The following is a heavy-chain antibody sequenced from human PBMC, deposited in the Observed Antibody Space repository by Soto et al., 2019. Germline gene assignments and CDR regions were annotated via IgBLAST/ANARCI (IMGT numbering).Heavy chain of an antibody. D-gene: IGHD3-9*01. CDR1: GFTFSSYA. V-gene: IGHV3-64*01. CDR3: ARSGDILTGYYMPYYYYYMDV. J-gene: IGHJ6*03. Sequence: GGSLRLSCAASGFTFSSYAMHWVRQAPGKGLEYVSAISSNGGSTYYANSVKGRFTISRDNSKNTLYLQMGSLRAEDIVVYYCARSGDILTGYYMPYYYYYMDVWGKGTTVTVSS. CDR2: ISSNGGST.